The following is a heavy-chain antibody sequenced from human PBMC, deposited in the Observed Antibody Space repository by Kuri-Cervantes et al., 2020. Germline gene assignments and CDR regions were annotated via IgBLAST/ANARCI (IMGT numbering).Heavy chain of an antibody. D-gene: IGHD3-3*01. CDR2: IYHSRST. CDR3: ARGVLLEWLLSGYYYMDA. V-gene: IGHV4-38-2*02. CDR1: GYSISSGYY. J-gene: IGHJ6*03. Sequence: AGSLTLSCTVSGYSISSGYYWCWMRQPPGKGLEWIGSIYHSRSTYYNPSLKSRITTLVDTSNNQFLLQLSSVTAADTAVYYCARGVLLEWLLSGYYYMDAWGKGTTVTVSS.